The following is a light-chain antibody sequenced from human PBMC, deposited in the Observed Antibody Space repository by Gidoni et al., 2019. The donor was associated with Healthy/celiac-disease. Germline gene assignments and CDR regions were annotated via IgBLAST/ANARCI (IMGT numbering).Light chain of an antibody. V-gene: IGKV3-20*01. CDR1: QIVSSSY. CDR2: GAS. Sequence: EIVLKQSPGTLSLSPGERATLSCRASQIVSSSYLAWYQQKPGQAPRLLIYGASSRATGIPDRFSGSVSGTDFTLTISRLEPENFAVYYCQQYGSSPPITFGQGTRLEIK. J-gene: IGKJ5*01. CDR3: QQYGSSPPIT.